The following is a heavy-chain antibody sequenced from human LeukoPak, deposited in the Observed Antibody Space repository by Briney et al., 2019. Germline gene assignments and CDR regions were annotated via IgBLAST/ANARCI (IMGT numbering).Heavy chain of an antibody. J-gene: IGHJ6*03. CDR3: ARSDTGSSRGVIHMDV. CDR1: ADTFSSYA. D-gene: IGHD3-10*01. CDR2: FIPICGTA. Sequence: SVKVSCKASADTFSSYASSWVRQATGHGLVWMELFIPICGTANYAQKFQGRVTITADESTSTAYMELSSLRSEDTAVYYCARSDTGSSRGVIHMDVWGKGTTVTISS. V-gene: IGHV1-69*13.